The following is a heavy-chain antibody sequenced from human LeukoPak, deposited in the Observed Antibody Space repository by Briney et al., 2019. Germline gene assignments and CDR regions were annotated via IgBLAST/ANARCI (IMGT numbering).Heavy chain of an antibody. Sequence: GGSLRLSCAVSGFTFSSYSMNWVRQAPGKGLEWVSSISSSSSYIYYADSVKGRFTISRDNAKNSLYLQMNSLRAEDTAVYYCARGYSYGDMPGYWGQGTLVTVSS. V-gene: IGHV3-21*01. CDR1: GFTFSSYS. CDR2: ISSSSSYI. J-gene: IGHJ4*02. CDR3: ARGYSYGDMPGY. D-gene: IGHD5-18*01.